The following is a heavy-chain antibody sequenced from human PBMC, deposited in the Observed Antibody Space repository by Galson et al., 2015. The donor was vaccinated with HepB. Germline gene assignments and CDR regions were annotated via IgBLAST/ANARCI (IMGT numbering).Heavy chain of an antibody. J-gene: IGHJ4*02. V-gene: IGHV7-4-1*02. Sequence: SVKVSCKASGYTFTTSAMNWVRQAPGQGLEWMGWINTHTGNPTYAQGFTGRFVFSLDTSVSTAYLQISSLKAEDTAVYYCARELVEVGAPVDYWGQGTLVTVSS. CDR2: INTHTGNP. CDR1: GYTFTTSA. CDR3: ARELVEVGAPVDY. D-gene: IGHD2-2*01.